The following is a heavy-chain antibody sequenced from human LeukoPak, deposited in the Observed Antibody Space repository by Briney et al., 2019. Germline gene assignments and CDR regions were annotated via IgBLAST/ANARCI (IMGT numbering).Heavy chain of an antibody. D-gene: IGHD3-16*02. CDR3: AKASGAFGGVIVTQPPDY. CDR1: GFTFSSYA. V-gene: IGHV3-23*01. J-gene: IGHJ4*02. Sequence: GGSLRLSCAASGFTFSSYAMSWVRQAPRKGLEWVSAISGSGGSTYYADSVKGRFTISRDNSKNTLYLQMNSLRAEDTAVYYCAKASGAFGGVIVTQPPDYWGQGTLVTVSS. CDR2: ISGSGGST.